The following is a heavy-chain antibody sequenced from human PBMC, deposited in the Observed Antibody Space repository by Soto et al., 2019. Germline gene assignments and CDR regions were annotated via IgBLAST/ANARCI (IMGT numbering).Heavy chain of an antibody. J-gene: IGHJ6*02. D-gene: IGHD2-2*01. V-gene: IGHV3-11*01. CDR3: ARDAYQQPPYYYYGMDV. Sequence: QVQLVESGGGLVKPGGSLRLSCAASGFTFSDYYMSWIRQAPGKGLEWVSYISSSGSTIYYADSVKGRFTISRDNAKNSLYLQMNSQGAYDTAVYYCARDAYQQPPYYYYGMDVWGQGTTVTVSS. CDR2: ISSSGSTI. CDR1: GFTFSDYY.